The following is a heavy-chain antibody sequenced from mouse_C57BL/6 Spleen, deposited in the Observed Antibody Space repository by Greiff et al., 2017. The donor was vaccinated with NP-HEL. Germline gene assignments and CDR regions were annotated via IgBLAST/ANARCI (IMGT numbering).Heavy chain of an antibody. J-gene: IGHJ2*01. CDR3: ARLGDGGDY. D-gene: IGHD3-3*01. CDR2: IDPSDSYT. V-gene: IGHV1-69*01. Sequence: QVQLQQSGAELVMPGASVKLSCKASGYTFTSYWMHWVKQRPGQGLEWIGEIDPSDSYTNYNQKFKGKSTLTVDKSSSTAYMQLSSLTSEDSAVYYCARLGDGGDYWGQGTTLTVSS. CDR1: GYTFTSYW.